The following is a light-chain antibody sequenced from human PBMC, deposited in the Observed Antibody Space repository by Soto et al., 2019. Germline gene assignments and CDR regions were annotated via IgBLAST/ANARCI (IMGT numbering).Light chain of an antibody. CDR3: QQNNNWPLT. V-gene: IGKV3D-15*01. CDR1: QSVRSN. Sequence: EILMTQYPVTLSVSPGERATLSCRASQSVRSNLAWYQQKPGQAPRLLIYGASTRATGIPTRFSGSGSGTEFTLTISSLQSEDFAVYHCQQNNNWPLTFGGGTKVELK. J-gene: IGKJ4*02. CDR2: GAS.